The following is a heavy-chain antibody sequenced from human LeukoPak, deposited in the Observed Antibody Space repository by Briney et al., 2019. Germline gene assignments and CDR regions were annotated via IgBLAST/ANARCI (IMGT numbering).Heavy chain of an antibody. D-gene: IGHD6-13*01. CDR3: GKAGIAAVDSTVYGMDV. Sequence: GSLRLSCAASGFTFSTYAMSWVRQAPGKGLEWVSSISGSGGSTYYADSVKGRFTISRDISKNTLYLQMNSLRAEDTAVYYCGKAGIAAVDSTVYGMDVWGQGTTVTVSS. J-gene: IGHJ6*02. CDR1: GFTFSTYA. CDR2: ISGSGGST. V-gene: IGHV3-23*01.